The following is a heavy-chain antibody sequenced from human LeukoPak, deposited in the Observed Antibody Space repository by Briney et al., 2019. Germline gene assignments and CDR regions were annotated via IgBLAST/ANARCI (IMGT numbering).Heavy chain of an antibody. D-gene: IGHD3-16*02. V-gene: IGHV4-59*01. J-gene: IGHJ6*02. Sequence: SETLSLTCSVSGGSISPYYWSWLRQPPGKGLEWIGYIYYSGSTNYNPSLKSRVTISVDTSKNQFSLKLSSVTAADTAVYYCARGPMVTFGGVIVIPGYYYYYGMDVWGQGTTVTVSS. CDR1: GGSISPYY. CDR2: IYYSGST. CDR3: ARGPMVTFGGVIVIPGYYYYYGMDV.